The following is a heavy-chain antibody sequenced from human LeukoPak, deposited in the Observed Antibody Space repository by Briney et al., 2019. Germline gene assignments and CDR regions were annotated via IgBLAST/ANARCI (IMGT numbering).Heavy chain of an antibody. V-gene: IGHV4-39*07. CDR2: IYHSGSA. Sequence: SVTLSLTCTVSGGSISSSSYYWGWIPQPPGKGLEGSGCIYHSGSAYNNPTLTMRGAISVDTSTNQFYLTLSSVTASHMAAYYCARAGGAASVTLMNWFDPWGQGTLVTVSS. J-gene: IGHJ5*02. CDR1: GGSISSSSYY. CDR3: ARAGGAASVTLMNWFDP. D-gene: IGHD5-18*01.